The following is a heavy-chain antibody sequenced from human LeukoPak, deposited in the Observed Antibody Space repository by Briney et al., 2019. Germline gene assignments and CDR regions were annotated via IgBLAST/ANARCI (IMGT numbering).Heavy chain of an antibody. CDR3: ARESQVAVAGSGWYFDL. J-gene: IGHJ2*01. Sequence: SETLSLTCTVSGGSINNYYWSWIRQPAGKGLEWIGRIYTSGSTNFNPPLMSRVTMSVDTSKNQFSLRLSSVTAADTAVHYCARESQVAVAGSGWYFDLWGRGTLVTVSS. D-gene: IGHD6-19*01. V-gene: IGHV4-4*07. CDR1: GGSINNYY. CDR2: IYTSGST.